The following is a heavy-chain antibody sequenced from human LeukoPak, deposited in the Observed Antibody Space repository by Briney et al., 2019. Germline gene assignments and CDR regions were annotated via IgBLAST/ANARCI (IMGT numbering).Heavy chain of an antibody. J-gene: IGHJ6*02. D-gene: IGHD6-13*01. CDR1: GFTFSTFV. Sequence: GGSLRLSCAASGFTFSTFVVSWVRQAPVKGLEWVSGINDSGGRTHYADSVKGRFAISRDNSKNMLYLQLTSLRVDDTAIYYCAKGLRSCNFYYGMDVWGLGTTVTVSS. V-gene: IGHV3-23*01. CDR3: AKGLRSCNFYYGMDV. CDR2: INDSGGRT.